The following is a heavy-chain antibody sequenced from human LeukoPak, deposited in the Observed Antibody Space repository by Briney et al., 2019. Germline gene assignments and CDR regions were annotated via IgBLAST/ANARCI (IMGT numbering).Heavy chain of an antibody. CDR3: AKRGVVIRVILVGFHKEAYYFDS. CDR2: ISGSGGRT. J-gene: IGHJ4*02. V-gene: IGHV3-23*01. Sequence: PGGSLRLSCAVSGFTFSSYAMSWVRQAPGKGLEWVSGISGSGGRTNCADSVKGRFTISRDNSKNTLYLQMNSLGAEDTAVYFCAKRGVVIRVILVGFHKEAYYFDSWGQGALVTVSS. D-gene: IGHD3-22*01. CDR1: GFTFSSYA.